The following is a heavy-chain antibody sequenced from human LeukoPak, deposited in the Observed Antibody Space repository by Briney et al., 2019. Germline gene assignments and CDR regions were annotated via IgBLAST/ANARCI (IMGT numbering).Heavy chain of an antibody. CDR1: GGSISGYN. J-gene: IGHJ4*02. D-gene: IGHD6-6*01. CDR3: ARQYSSSSYFDY. Sequence: SETLSLTCTVSGGSISGYNWSWLRQPPGKGLEGIGYIYYSGSTNYSPSLKSRVAISVHTSKNQFSLKLSSVTAADTAVSSCARQYSSSSYFDYWGQGTLVTVSS. V-gene: IGHV4-59*01. CDR2: IYYSGST.